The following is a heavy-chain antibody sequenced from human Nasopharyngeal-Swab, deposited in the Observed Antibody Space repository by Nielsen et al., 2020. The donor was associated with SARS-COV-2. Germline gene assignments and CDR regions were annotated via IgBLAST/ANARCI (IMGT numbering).Heavy chain of an antibody. CDR1: GGSISSYY. J-gene: IGHJ6*02. CDR2: IYYSGST. CDR3: ARDRPAAADSNYYYGMDV. Sequence: SETLSLTCTVSGGSISSYYWSWIRQPPGKGLEWIGYIYYSGSTNHNPSLKSRVTISVDTSKNQFSLKLSSVTAADTAVYYCARDRPAAADSNYYYGMDVWGQGTTVTVSS. D-gene: IGHD6-13*01. V-gene: IGHV4-59*01.